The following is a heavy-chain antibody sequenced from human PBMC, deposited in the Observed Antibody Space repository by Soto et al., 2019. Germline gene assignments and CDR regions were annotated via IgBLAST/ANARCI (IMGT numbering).Heavy chain of an antibody. CDR1: GFTFGDYA. Sequence: GGSLRLSCTTSGFTFGDYAMSWFRQAPGKGLEWIGYIRSKTYGGTTEYAASVKGRFTISRDDSKRVAHLQMNSLESEDTAVYYCARRKYLDYWGQGTLVTV. J-gene: IGHJ4*02. CDR2: IRSKTYGGTT. V-gene: IGHV3-49*03. CDR3: ARRKYLDY.